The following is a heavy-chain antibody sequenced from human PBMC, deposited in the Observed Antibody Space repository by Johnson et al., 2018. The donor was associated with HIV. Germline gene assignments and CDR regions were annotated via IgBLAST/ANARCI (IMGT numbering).Heavy chain of an antibody. CDR1: GFSFSDYY. CDR2: ISSSGSTI. D-gene: IGHD6-13*01. CDR3: ASAEIAAADTGHDAFDI. Sequence: QVQLVESGGGLVKPGGSLRLSCAASGFSFSDYYMSWIRQAPGKGLESVSYISSSGSTIYYADSVKARFTISRDNSKNTLYLQVNSLRAEDTAVYYCASAEIAAADTGHDAFDIWGQGTMVTVSS. V-gene: IGHV3-11*04. J-gene: IGHJ3*02.